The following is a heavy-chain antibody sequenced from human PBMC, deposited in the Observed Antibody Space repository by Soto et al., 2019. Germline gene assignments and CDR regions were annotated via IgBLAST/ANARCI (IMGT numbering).Heavy chain of an antibody. Sequence: PSETLSLTCTVSGGSISSYYWSWIRQPPGKGLEWIGYIYYSGSTNYNPSLKSRVTISVDTSKNQFSLKLTSVTAADTAVYYCAREYESSPTDWGQGTLVTVSS. CDR3: AREYESSPTD. CDR1: GGSISSYY. J-gene: IGHJ4*02. D-gene: IGHD6-13*01. CDR2: IYYSGST. V-gene: IGHV4-59*12.